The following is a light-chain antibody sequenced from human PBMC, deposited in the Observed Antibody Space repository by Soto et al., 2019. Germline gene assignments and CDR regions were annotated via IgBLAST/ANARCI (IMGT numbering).Light chain of an antibody. CDR3: NSYTSSTSRPYV. Sequence: QSALTQPASVSGSPGQSITISCTGTTNDVGGYNYVSWYQQHPGKAPKLLIFEVSSRPSGVSNRFSGSKSGNTASLTISALQAEDEADYFCNSYTSSTSRPYVFGTGTKVTLL. CDR2: EVS. CDR1: TNDVGGYNY. V-gene: IGLV2-14*01. J-gene: IGLJ1*01.